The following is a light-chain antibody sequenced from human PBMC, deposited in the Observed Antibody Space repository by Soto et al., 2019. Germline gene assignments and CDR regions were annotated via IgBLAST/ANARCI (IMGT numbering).Light chain of an antibody. J-gene: IGKJ5*01. Sequence: IVMTHSPPTLSVSPGEEATLACSASQSLRSNLAWYQQKPGQAPRLLIYGASNRATGIPARFSGSGSGTDFTLTISSLEPEDFAVYYCQQRSNWPVTFGQGTRLEIK. CDR1: QSLRSN. CDR3: QQRSNWPVT. V-gene: IGKV3-11*01. CDR2: GAS.